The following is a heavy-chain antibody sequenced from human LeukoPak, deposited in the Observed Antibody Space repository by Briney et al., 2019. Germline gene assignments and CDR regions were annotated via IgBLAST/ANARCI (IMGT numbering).Heavy chain of an antibody. CDR1: GGSFSGYY. J-gene: IGHJ4*02. Sequence: TSETLSLTCAVYGGSFSGYYWSWIRQPPGKGLEWIGEISHSGGTNYNPSLKSRVTISVDTSKNQLSLKLSSVTAADTAVYYCASVEMATTNFEYWGQGTLVTVSS. CDR2: ISHSGGT. CDR3: ASVEMATTNFEY. V-gene: IGHV4-34*01. D-gene: IGHD5-24*01.